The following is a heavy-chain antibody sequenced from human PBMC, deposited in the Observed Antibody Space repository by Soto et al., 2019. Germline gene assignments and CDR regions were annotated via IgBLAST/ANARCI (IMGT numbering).Heavy chain of an antibody. Sequence: SETLYLTCTVSGGSISSYYWIWIRQPPGKGLEWIGYIYYSGSTNYNPSLKSRVTISVDTSKNQFSLKLSSVTAADTAVYYCARGYYYDSSGIDYWGQGTLVTVSS. J-gene: IGHJ4*02. V-gene: IGHV4-59*01. CDR2: IYYSGST. CDR1: GGSISSYY. D-gene: IGHD3-22*01. CDR3: ARGYYYDSSGIDY.